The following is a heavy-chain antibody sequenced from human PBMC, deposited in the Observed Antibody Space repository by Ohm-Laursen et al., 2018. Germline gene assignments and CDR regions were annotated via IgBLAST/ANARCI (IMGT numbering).Heavy chain of an antibody. V-gene: IGHV4-39*07. CDR2: IYYSGDT. Sequence: SDTLSLTCTVSGGSIDRSSNYFWVWIRQPPGKGLEWIGSIYYSGDTYYSPSLESRITISVDTSKNQFSLKLSSVTAADTAVYYCAVSEVRYSFTYLADFWGQGTLVTVPS. CDR1: GGSIDRSSNYF. CDR3: AVSEVRYSFTYLADF. D-gene: IGHD3-9*01. J-gene: IGHJ4*02.